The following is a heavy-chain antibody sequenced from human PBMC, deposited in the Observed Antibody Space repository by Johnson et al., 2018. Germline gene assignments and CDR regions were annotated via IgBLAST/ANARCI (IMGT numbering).Heavy chain of an antibody. CDR1: GFTFSSYA. CDR2: LSYDGSNK. D-gene: IGHD2-15*01. J-gene: IGHJ1*01. CDR3: ARDRGYCSGGSCYRYFQH. Sequence: VQLWETGGGVVQPGRSLRLSCAASGFTFSSYAMHWVRQAPGKGLEWVAVLSYDGSNKYYADSVKVRFTISRDNSKTTQYLQMNSLGAEATAVYYCARDRGYCSGGSCYRYFQHWGQGTLVTVSS. V-gene: IGHV3-30-3*01.